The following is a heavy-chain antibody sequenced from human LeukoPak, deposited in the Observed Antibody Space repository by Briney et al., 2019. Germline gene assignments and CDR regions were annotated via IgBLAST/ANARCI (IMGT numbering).Heavy chain of an antibody. V-gene: IGHV4-34*01. D-gene: IGHD6-6*01. Sequence: PSETLSLTCAVYGGSFSGYYWSWIRQPPGKGLEWIGETNHSGSTNYNPSLKSRVTISVDTSKNQFSLKLSSVTAADTAVYYCARKKANFIAARPCYFDYWGQGTLVTVSS. CDR2: TNHSGST. CDR1: GGSFSGYY. CDR3: ARKKANFIAARPCYFDY. J-gene: IGHJ4*02.